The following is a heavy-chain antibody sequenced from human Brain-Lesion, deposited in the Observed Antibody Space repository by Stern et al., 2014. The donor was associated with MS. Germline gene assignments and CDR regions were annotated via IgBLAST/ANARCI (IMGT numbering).Heavy chain of an antibody. CDR3: ARGRVVPGFQYYATDV. D-gene: IGHD2-2*01. V-gene: IGHV4-61*02. CDR2: IFNSGST. Sequence: SSGGYYWSWIRQPAGKGLEWIGRIFNSGSTSYNPSLKSRVPISIDTAKNQFSLRVNSLTAADTAVYYCARGRVVPGFQYYATDVWGQGTTVIVSS. J-gene: IGHJ6*02. CDR1: SSGGYY.